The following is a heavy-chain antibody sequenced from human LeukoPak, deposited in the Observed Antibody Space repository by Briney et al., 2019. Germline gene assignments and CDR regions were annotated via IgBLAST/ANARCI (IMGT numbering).Heavy chain of an antibody. V-gene: IGHV4-4*07. D-gene: IGHD6-13*01. CDR2: IYSTGST. CDR3: ARQIASAGTAGFDF. J-gene: IGHJ4*02. Sequence: SETLFLTCTVSGGSISSYYWSWIRQPAGKGLEWIGRIYSTGSTNYNPSLKSRVTMSVDTSKNQFSLRLRSVTAADTAVYYCARQIASAGTAGFDFWGQGALVTVSS. CDR1: GGSISSYY.